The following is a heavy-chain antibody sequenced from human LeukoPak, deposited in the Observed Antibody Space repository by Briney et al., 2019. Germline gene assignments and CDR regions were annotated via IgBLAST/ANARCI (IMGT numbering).Heavy chain of an antibody. Sequence: PSETLSLTCTVSGYSISSGYYWGWIRQPPGKGLEWIGSIYHSGSTYYNPSLKSRVTISVDTSKNQLSLKLSSVTAADTAVYYCARVGITMVRGARSHFDYWGQGTLVTVSS. D-gene: IGHD3-10*01. V-gene: IGHV4-38-2*02. CDR3: ARVGITMVRGARSHFDY. CDR2: IYHSGST. CDR1: GYSISSGYY. J-gene: IGHJ4*02.